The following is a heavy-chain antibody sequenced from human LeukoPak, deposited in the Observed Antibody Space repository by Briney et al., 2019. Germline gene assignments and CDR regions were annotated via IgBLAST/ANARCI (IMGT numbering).Heavy chain of an antibody. Sequence: GGSLRLSCAASGFTFSSYGMRWVRQAPGKGLEWVAFIRYDGSNKYYADSVKGRFTISRDNSRNTLYLQMNSLRAEDTAVYYCAKDRCSSTSCHFDYWGQGTLVTVSS. D-gene: IGHD2-2*01. J-gene: IGHJ4*02. CDR2: IRYDGSNK. CDR3: AKDRCSSTSCHFDY. CDR1: GFTFSSYG. V-gene: IGHV3-30*02.